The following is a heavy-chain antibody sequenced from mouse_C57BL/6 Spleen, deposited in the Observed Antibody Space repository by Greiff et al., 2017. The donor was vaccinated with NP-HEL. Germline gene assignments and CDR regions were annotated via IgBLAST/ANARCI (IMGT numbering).Heavy chain of an antibody. Sequence: EVQLQQSGPELVKPGASVKISCKASGYTFTDYYMNWVKQSHGKSLEWIGDINPNNGGTSYNQKFKGKATLTVDKSSSTAYMELRSLTSEDSEVYYCARGRGSYYGNLAWFAYWGQGTLVTVSA. V-gene: IGHV1-26*01. CDR3: ARGRGSYYGNLAWFAY. J-gene: IGHJ3*01. CDR1: GYTFTDYY. D-gene: IGHD2-10*01. CDR2: INPNNGGT.